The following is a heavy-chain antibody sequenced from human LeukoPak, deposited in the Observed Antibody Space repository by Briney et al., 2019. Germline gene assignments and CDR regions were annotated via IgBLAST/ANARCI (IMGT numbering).Heavy chain of an antibody. CDR3: AREGVDSSSWYGNWFDP. V-gene: IGHV4-34*01. D-gene: IGHD6-13*01. CDR2: INHSGST. J-gene: IGHJ5*02. CDR1: GGSFSGYY. Sequence: SETLSLTCAVYGGSFSGYYWSWIRQPPGKGLEWIGEINHSGSTYYNPSLKSRVTISVDTSKNQFSLKLSSVTAADTAVYYCAREGVDSSSWYGNWFDPWGQGTLVTVSS.